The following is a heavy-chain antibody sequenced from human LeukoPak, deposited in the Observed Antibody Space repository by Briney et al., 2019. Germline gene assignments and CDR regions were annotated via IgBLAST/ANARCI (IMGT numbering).Heavy chain of an antibody. V-gene: IGHV4-59*01. D-gene: IGHD6-25*01. Sequence: SETLSLTCTVSGGSISSYYWSWIRQPPGKGLEWIGYIYYSGSTNYNPSLKSRVTISVDTSKNQFSLKLSSVTAADTAVYYCARSRTYGYHFDYWGQGTLVTVSS. J-gene: IGHJ4*02. CDR1: GGSISSYY. CDR3: ARSRTYGYHFDY. CDR2: IYYSGST.